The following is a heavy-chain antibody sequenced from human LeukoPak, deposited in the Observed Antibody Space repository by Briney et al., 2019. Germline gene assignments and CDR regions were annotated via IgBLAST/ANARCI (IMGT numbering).Heavy chain of an antibody. D-gene: IGHD2-2*01. CDR1: GYTFTSYG. Sequence: ASVKVSCKASGYTFTSYGISWVRQAPGQGRQWMGWMSAYSGNTNYAQKRQGRVTMTTDTSTSTAYMELRSLRSDDTAVYYCARDRYCSSTSCYDYYYYYYMDVWGKGTTVTVSS. J-gene: IGHJ6*03. CDR2: MSAYSGNT. CDR3: ARDRYCSSTSCYDYYYYYYMDV. V-gene: IGHV1-18*01.